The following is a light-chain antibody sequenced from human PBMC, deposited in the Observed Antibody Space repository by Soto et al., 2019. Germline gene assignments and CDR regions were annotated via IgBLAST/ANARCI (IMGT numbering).Light chain of an antibody. V-gene: IGLV1-44*01. CDR3: AAWDASLGGFYV. Sequence: QSVLTQPPSASGTPAQRVTISCYGSRSSVGSNTVNWYQHLPGTAPKLLIYSNNHRPSGVPDRFSASKAGASASLAISGLQSEDEGDYYCAAWDASLGGFYVFGSGTKVTV. CDR1: RSSVGSNT. J-gene: IGLJ1*01. CDR2: SNN.